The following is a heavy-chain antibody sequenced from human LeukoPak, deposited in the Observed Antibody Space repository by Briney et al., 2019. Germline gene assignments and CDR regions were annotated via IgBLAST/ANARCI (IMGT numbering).Heavy chain of an antibody. CDR2: ISSSGSNI. V-gene: IGHV3-48*03. CDR1: GFTYSSYE. D-gene: IGHD4-17*01. Sequence: PGGSLRPSCAASGFTYSSYEMNWVRHAPGKGLEGVSYISSSGSNIYYADSVKGRFTISRDNAKNSLYLQMNSLRGEGTAVYYCARREVTTWYDAFDIWGQGTMVTVSS. J-gene: IGHJ3*02. CDR3: ARREVTTWYDAFDI.